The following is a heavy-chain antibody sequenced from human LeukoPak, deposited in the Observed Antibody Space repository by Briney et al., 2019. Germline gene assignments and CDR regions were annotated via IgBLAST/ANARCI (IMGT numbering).Heavy chain of an antibody. CDR3: ARDDMGSTGGEVFDI. Sequence: ASVKVSCKASGGTFSNYVISWVRQAPGQGLEWMGGIIRVFGTREYAQRFQDRVAITADEATSTVQMELSGLKFDDTAVYYCARDDMGSTGGEVFDIWGQGTMVAVSS. D-gene: IGHD3-16*01. V-gene: IGHV1-69*13. J-gene: IGHJ3*02. CDR1: GGTFSNYV. CDR2: IIRVFGTR.